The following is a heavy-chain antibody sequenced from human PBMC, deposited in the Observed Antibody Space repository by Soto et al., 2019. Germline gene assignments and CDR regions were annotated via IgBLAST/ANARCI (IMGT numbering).Heavy chain of an antibody. Sequence: SETLSLTCAVYGGSFSGYYWSWIRQPPGKGLEWIGEINHSGSTNYNPSLKSRVTISVDTSKNQFSLKLSSVTAADTAVYYCARAHHSNDYFDYWGQGTLVTVSS. D-gene: IGHD1-1*01. CDR1: GGSFSGYY. CDR3: ARAHHSNDYFDY. J-gene: IGHJ4*02. CDR2: INHSGST. V-gene: IGHV4-34*01.